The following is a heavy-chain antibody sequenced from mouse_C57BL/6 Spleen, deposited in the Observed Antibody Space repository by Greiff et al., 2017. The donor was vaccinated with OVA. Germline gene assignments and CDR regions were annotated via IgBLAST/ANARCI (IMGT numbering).Heavy chain of an antibody. CDR1: GYTFTDYE. CDR3: TDGYYPSFAY. J-gene: IGHJ3*01. CDR2: IDPETGGP. Sequence: QVQLQQSGAELVRPGASVTLSCKASGYTFTDYEMHWVKQTPVHGLEWIGAIDPETGGPAYNQKFKGKAILTADKSSSTAYMELRSLTSEDSAVYYCTDGYYPSFAYWGQGTLVTVSA. V-gene: IGHV1-15*01. D-gene: IGHD2-3*01.